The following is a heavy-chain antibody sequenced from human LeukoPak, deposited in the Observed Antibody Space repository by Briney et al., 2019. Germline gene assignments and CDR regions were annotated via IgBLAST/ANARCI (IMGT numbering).Heavy chain of an antibody. J-gene: IGHJ4*02. Sequence: GGSLRLSCAASGFTVSSNYMSWVRQAPGKGLEWVSVISGSGGSTYYADSVKGRFTISRDNSKNTLYLQMNSLRAEDTAIYYCAKSGLTRFDYWGQGTLVTVSS. CDR3: AKSGLTRFDY. V-gene: IGHV3-23*01. CDR2: ISGSGGST. D-gene: IGHD4-23*01. CDR1: GFTVSSNY.